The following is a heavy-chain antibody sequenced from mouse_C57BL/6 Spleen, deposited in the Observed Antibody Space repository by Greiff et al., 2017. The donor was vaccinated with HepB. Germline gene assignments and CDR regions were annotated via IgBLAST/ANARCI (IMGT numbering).Heavy chain of an antibody. CDR2: IHPNSGST. CDR1: GYTFTSYW. CDR3: ARDYYGSSYWYFDV. Sequence: QVQLQQPGAELVKPGASVKLSCKASGYTFTSYWMHWVKQRPGQGLEWIGMIHPNSGSTNYNEKFKSKATLTVDKSSSTAYMQLSSLTSEDSAVYYGARDYYGSSYWYFDVWGTGTTVTVSS. V-gene: IGHV1-64*01. D-gene: IGHD1-1*01. J-gene: IGHJ1*03.